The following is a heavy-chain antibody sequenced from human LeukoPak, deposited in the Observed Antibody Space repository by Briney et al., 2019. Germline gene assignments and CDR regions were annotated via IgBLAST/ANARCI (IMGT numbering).Heavy chain of an antibody. CDR1: GYTFTGYY. Sequence: GASVKVSCKASGYTFTGYYMHWVRQAPGQGLEWMGWINPNSGGTNYAQKFQGRVTMTRDTSIGTAYMELSRLRSDDTAVYYCARAAYGSSGHDYWGQGALVAVSS. J-gene: IGHJ4*02. CDR3: ARAAYGSSGHDY. D-gene: IGHD6-19*01. V-gene: IGHV1-2*02. CDR2: INPNSGGT.